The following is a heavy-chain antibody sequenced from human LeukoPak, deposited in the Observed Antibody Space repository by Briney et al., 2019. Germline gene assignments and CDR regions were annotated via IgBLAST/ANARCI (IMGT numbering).Heavy chain of an antibody. CDR3: ARPAGSSAYNWFDP. Sequence: PSETLSLTCAVYGGSFSGYYWSWIRQPPGKGLEWIGEINHSGSTNYNPSLKSRVTISVDTSKNQFSLKLSSVTAADTAVYYCARPAGSSAYNWFDPWGQGTLVTVSS. CDR1: GGSFSGYY. CDR2: INHSGST. J-gene: IGHJ5*02. V-gene: IGHV4-34*01. D-gene: IGHD6-13*01.